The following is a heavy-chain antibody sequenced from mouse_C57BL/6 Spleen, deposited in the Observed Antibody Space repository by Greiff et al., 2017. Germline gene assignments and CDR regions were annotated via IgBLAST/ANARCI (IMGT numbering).Heavy chain of an antibody. J-gene: IGHJ3*01. Sequence: DVKLVESGGGLVKPGGSLKLSCAASGFTFSSYTMSWVRQTPEKRLEWVATISGGGGNTYYPDSVKGRFTISRDNAKNTLYLQMSSLRSEDTALYYCARDGVTGFAYWGQGTLVTVSA. V-gene: IGHV5-9*01. D-gene: IGHD2-2*01. CDR1: GFTFSSYT. CDR3: ARDGVTGFAY. CDR2: ISGGGGNT.